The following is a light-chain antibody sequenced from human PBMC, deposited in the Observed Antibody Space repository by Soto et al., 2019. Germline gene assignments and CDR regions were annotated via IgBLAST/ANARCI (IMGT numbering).Light chain of an antibody. CDR3: TSYTSSSTPYV. CDR2: EVN. CDR1: SSDIGTYNY. Sequence: QSALTQPASVSGSPGQSITISCTGTSSDIGTYNYVSWYQQYPGKAPKLIIYEVNNRPSGVSNRFSASKSGNTASLTISGLQVADEADYYCTSYTSSSTPYVFGSGTKVTVL. J-gene: IGLJ1*01. V-gene: IGLV2-14*01.